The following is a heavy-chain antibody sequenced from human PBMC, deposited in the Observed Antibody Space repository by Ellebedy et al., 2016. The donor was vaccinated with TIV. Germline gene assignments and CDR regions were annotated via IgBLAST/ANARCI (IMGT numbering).Heavy chain of an antibody. V-gene: IGHV7-4-1*02. CDR3: ATAGSGYYLGY. CDR1: GYTFTTYA. D-gene: IGHD3-22*01. CDR2: INTRTGNP. Sequence: AASVKVSCKASGYTFTTYAMNWVRQPPGQGLEWMGWINTRTGNPTYAQGFTGRFVFSLDTSVSTAYLQISSLKAEDTAVYYCATAGSGYYLGYWGQGTLVTVSS. J-gene: IGHJ4*02.